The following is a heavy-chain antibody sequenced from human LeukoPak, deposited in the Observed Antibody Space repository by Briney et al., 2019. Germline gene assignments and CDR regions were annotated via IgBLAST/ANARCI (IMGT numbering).Heavy chain of an antibody. CDR2: INSGNSNT. CDR3: AREQWLGSFYYYYYGLDV. Sequence: ASVKVSCKASGYTLSQYAMHWVRQAPGQRPEWMGWINSGNSNTKYDQKFQGKVTITRDTSANTAYMELSSLRSEDTAVYYCAREQWLGSFYYYYYGLDVWGQGTTVTVSS. V-gene: IGHV1-3*04. CDR1: GYTLSQYA. D-gene: IGHD6-19*01. J-gene: IGHJ6*02.